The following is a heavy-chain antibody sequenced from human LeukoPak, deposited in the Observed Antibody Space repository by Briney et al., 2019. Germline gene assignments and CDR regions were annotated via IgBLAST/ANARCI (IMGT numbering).Heavy chain of an antibody. J-gene: IGHJ4*02. CDR1: GFTFSTYW. CDR2: IKQDGSEK. V-gene: IGHV3-7*01. Sequence: GGSLRLSCAASGFTFSTYWMSWVRQAPGKGLEWVANIKQDGSEKYYIDSVKGRFTISRDNAKNSLYLQMNSLRAEDTAMYYCARYSAGNDYWGQGTLVTVSS. CDR3: ARYSAGNDY. D-gene: IGHD6-13*01.